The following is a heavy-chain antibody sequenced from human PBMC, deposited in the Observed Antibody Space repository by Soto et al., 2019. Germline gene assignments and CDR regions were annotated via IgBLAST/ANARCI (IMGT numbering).Heavy chain of an antibody. CDR1: GGSISSYY. Sequence: SETLSLTCTVSGGSISSYYWSWIRQPPGKGLEWIGYIYYSGSTNYNPSLKSRVTISVDTSKNQFSLKLSSVTAADTAVYYCASLAAQGRYNWFDPWGQGTLVTVSS. CDR2: IYYSGST. CDR3: ASLAAQGRYNWFDP. D-gene: IGHD3-10*01. J-gene: IGHJ5*02. V-gene: IGHV4-59*01.